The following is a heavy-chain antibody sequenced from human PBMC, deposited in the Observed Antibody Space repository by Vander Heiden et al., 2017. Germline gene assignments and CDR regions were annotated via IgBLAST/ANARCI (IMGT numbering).Heavy chain of an antibody. V-gene: IGHV5-51*01. CDR2: IYPGDSDV. CDR1: GYSFGSSW. J-gene: IGHJ5*02. Sequence: EVQLVKSGAGVKKPGETLKISCKGSGYSFGSSWMGWVRRIPGKGLEWMGVIYPGDSDVRYSPSFEGQVTISADKAINTAYLQWNSLKASDTAIYYCARQEIQLSFTMGRGGWFDPWGQGTLVTVSS. D-gene: IGHD3-10*01. CDR3: ARQEIQLSFTMGRGGWFDP.